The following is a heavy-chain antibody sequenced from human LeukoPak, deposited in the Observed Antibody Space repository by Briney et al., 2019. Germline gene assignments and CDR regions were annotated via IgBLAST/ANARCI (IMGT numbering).Heavy chain of an antibody. D-gene: IGHD2-15*01. CDR3: AKDRMYCSGGSCHNWFDP. CDR2: ISSSSGTI. J-gene: IGHJ5*02. V-gene: IGHV3-48*01. Sequence: GGSLRLSCAVSGFTFSSSSMDWVRQAPGQGLEWVSYISSSSGTIYYADSMKGRFTISRDNAKNSLYLQMNSLRAEDTAVYYCAKDRMYCSGGSCHNWFDPWGQGTLVTVSS. CDR1: GFTFSSSS.